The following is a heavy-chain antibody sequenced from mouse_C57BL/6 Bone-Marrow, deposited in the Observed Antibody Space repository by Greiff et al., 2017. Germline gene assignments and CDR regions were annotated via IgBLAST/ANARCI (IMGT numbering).Heavy chain of an antibody. CDR3: ARNERLRAWFAY. Sequence: QVQLKQPGTELVKPGASVKLSCKASGYTFTSYWMHWVKQRPGQGLEWIGNINPSNGGTNYNEKFKSKATLTVDKSSSTAYMQLSSLTSEDSAVYYGARNERLRAWFAYWGQGTLVTVSA. J-gene: IGHJ3*01. V-gene: IGHV1-53*01. CDR1: GYTFTSYW. CDR2: INPSNGGT. D-gene: IGHD2-4*01.